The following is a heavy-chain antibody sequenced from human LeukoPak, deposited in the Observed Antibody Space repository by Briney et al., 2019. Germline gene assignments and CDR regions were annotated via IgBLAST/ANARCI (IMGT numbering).Heavy chain of an antibody. D-gene: IGHD3-22*01. CDR1: GFTFSSHG. Sequence: GGSLRLSCAASGFTFSSHGMNWVRQAPGKGLAWVASVKSDGAGTHYADSVKGRFTISRDNSKNILYLQMNSLRAEDTAIYYCARCTTASSGWCNWLDPWGQGTLVTVSS. J-gene: IGHJ5*02. V-gene: IGHV3-23*01. CDR2: VKSDGAGT. CDR3: ARCTTASSGWCNWLDP.